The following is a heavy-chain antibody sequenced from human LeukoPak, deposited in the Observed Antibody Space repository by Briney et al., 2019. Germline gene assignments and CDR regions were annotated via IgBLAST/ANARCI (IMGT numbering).Heavy chain of an antibody. CDR2: MNPNSGNT. D-gene: IGHD2/OR15-2a*01. Sequence: ASVKVSCKASGYTFTSYDINWVRQATGQGLEWMGWMNPNSGNTGYAQKFQGRVTMTRNTSISTAYTELSSLRSEDTAVYYCARGQSVFYEDAFDIWGQGTMVTVSS. CDR1: GYTFTSYD. J-gene: IGHJ3*02. CDR3: ARGQSVFYEDAFDI. V-gene: IGHV1-8*01.